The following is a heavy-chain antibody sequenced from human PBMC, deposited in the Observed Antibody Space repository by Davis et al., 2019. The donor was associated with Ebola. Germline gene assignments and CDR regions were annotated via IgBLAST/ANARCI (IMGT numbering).Heavy chain of an antibody. J-gene: IGHJ4*02. CDR3: ARYNSAYERADLDY. CDR1: GFTFSSTL. V-gene: IGHV3-74*01. Sequence: GESLKISCAASGFTFSSTLMHWVRQDLGKGLEWVSAIDYDGNSRDYADSVKGRFTISRDNAKNMLYLQMDSLRVEDTAVYYCARYNSAYERADLDYWGQGTLVTVSS. CDR2: IDYDGNSR. D-gene: IGHD5-12*01.